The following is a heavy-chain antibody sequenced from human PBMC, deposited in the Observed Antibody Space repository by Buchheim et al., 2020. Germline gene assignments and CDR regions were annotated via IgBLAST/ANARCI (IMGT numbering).Heavy chain of an antibody. V-gene: IGHV4-30-4*01. CDR2: IYYSGST. CDR3: ARGGVVVVAATQGENWFDP. CDR1: GGSISSGDYY. Sequence: QVQLQESGPGLVKPSQTLSLTCTVSGGSISSGDYYWSWIRQPPGKGLEWIGYIYYSGSTYYNPSLKSRVTTSVDTSKNQFSLKLSSVTAADTAVYYCARGGVVVVAATQGENWFDPWGQGTL. D-gene: IGHD2-15*01. J-gene: IGHJ5*02.